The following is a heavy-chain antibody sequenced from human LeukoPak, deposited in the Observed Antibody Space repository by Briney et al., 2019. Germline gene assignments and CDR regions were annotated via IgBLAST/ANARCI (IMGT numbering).Heavy chain of an antibody. CDR1: GGSISSYY. V-gene: IGHV4-4*07. J-gene: IGHJ4*02. CDR2: IYTSGST. Sequence: SETLSLTCTVSGGSISSYYWSWIRQPAGKGLEWIGRIYTSGSTNYNPSLKSRVTMSVDTSKNQFSLKLSSVTAADTAVYYCARVGNGYDSGGYYSGYFDYWGQGTLVTVSS. D-gene: IGHD3-22*01. CDR3: ARVGNGYDSGGYYSGYFDY.